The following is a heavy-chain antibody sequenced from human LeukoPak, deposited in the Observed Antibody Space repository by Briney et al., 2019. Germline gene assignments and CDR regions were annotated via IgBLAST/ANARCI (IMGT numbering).Heavy chain of an antibody. J-gene: IGHJ4*02. Sequence: KSSETLSLTCTVSGGSISSYYWSWIRQPPGKGLEWIGYIYYSGSTNYNPSLKSRVTISVDTSKNQFSLKLSSVTAADTAVYYCARDGSGNSNYFDYWGQGTLVTVSS. CDR2: IYYSGST. CDR1: GGSISSYY. V-gene: IGHV4-59*01. CDR3: ARDGSGNSNYFDY. D-gene: IGHD3-10*01.